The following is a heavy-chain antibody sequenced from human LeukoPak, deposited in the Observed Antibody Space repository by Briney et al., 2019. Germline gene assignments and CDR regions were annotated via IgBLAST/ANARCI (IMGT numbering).Heavy chain of an antibody. Sequence: SSETLSLTCNVSGGSISNYYWGWIRQPPGKGLEWIGSIYYSGSTYYNPSLKSRVTISVDTSKNQFSLKLSSVTAADTAVYYCARGPLHRYDYVWGSYRSSAFDIWGQGTMVTVSS. V-gene: IGHV4-39*07. D-gene: IGHD3-16*02. CDR3: ARGPLHRYDYVWGSYRSSAFDI. J-gene: IGHJ3*02. CDR2: IYYSGST. CDR1: GGSISNYY.